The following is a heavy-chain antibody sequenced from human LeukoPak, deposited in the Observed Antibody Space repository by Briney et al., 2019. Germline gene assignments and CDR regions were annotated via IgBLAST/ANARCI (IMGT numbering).Heavy chain of an antibody. D-gene: IGHD4-11*01. V-gene: IGHV4-59*01. J-gene: IGHJ3*02. Sequence: PSETLSLTCTVSGGSISSYYWSWIRQPPGKGLEWIGYIYYSGSANYNPSLKSRVTISVDTSKNQFSLKLSSVTAADPAVYYCARDSNDAFDIWGQGTMVTVSS. CDR2: IYYSGSA. CDR1: GGSISSYY. CDR3: ARDSNDAFDI.